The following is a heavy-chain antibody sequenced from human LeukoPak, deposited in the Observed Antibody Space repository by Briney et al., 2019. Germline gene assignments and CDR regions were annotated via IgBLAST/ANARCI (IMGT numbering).Heavy chain of an antibody. Sequence: GGSLRLSCAASGFTFSSYAMSWVRQAPGKGLEWVSAISGSGGSTYYADSVKGRFTISRDNSKNTLYLQMNSLRAEDTAVYYCAKEKRGCSSTSCYDGMDVWGQGTTVTVSS. J-gene: IGHJ6*02. CDR1: GFTFSSYA. V-gene: IGHV3-23*01. CDR3: AKEKRGCSSTSCYDGMDV. CDR2: ISGSGGST. D-gene: IGHD2-2*01.